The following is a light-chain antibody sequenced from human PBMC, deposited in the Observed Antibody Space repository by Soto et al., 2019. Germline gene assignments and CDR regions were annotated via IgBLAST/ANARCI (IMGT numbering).Light chain of an antibody. CDR3: QQYYSTPPA. V-gene: IGKV4-1*01. CDR2: WAS. Sequence: DIVMTQSPDSLAVSLGERATINCKSNRTLFYSSNNKNYLAWYQEKPGQPPKQLIYWASTRQSGVPDGFSGSGSGTDFTLTISSLQAEDVAVYYCQQYYSTPPAFGQGTEVEIK. CDR1: RTLFYSSNNKNY. J-gene: IGKJ1*01.